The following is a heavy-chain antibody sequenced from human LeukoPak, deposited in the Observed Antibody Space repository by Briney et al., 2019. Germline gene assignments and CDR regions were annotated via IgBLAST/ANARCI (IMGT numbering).Heavy chain of an antibody. V-gene: IGHV1-46*01. J-gene: IGHJ6*02. D-gene: IGHD2-2*02. CDR1: GYTFTSYY. CDR2: INPSGGST. Sequence: ASVKVSCKASGYTFTSYYMHWVRQAPGQGLEWMGIINPSGGSTSYAQKFQGRVTITRDTSASTAYMELSSLRSEDTAVYYCATDRPRRDIVVVPAAIGYVDYYYYYGMDVWGQGTTVTVSS. CDR3: ATDRPRRDIVVVPAAIGYVDYYYYYGMDV.